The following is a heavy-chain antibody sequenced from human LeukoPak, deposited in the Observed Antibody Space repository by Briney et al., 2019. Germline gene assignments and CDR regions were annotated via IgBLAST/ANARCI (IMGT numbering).Heavy chain of an antibody. V-gene: IGHV3-53*01. Sequence: GGSLRLSCAASGFTVSSNYMSWVRQAPGKGLEWVSVIYSGGSTYYADSVKGRFTISRDNSKNTLYLQMNSLRAEGTAVYYCARDLRRDYYYYYGMDVWGKGTTVTVSS. CDR2: IYSGGST. J-gene: IGHJ6*04. CDR1: GFTVSSNY. CDR3: ARDLRRDYYYYYGMDV.